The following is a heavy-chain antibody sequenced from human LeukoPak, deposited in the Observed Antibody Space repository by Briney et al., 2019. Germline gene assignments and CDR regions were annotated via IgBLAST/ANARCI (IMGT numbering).Heavy chain of an antibody. J-gene: IGHJ5*02. V-gene: IGHV4-38-2*02. CDR2: IYHSGST. CDR3: ASLGTAMDPHNWFDP. CDR1: GYSISSGYY. Sequence: PSETLSLTCTVSGYSISSGYYWGWIRQPPGKGLEWIGSIYHSGSTYYNPSLKSRVTISVDTSKNQFSLKLSSVTAADTAVYYCASLGTAMDPHNWFDPWGQGTLVTVSS. D-gene: IGHD5-18*01.